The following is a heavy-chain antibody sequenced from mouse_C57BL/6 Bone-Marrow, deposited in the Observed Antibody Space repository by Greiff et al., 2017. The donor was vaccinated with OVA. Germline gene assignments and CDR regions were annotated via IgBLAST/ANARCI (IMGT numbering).Heavy chain of an antibody. V-gene: IGHV1-64*01. J-gene: IGHJ3*01. Sequence: QVQLQQPGAELVKPGASVKLSCKASGYTFTSYWMHWVKQRPGQGLEWIGMIHPHSGSTNYNEKFKSKATLTVDKSSSTAYMQLSSLTSEDSAVYYCALAYYSNYLAWFAYWGQGTLVTVSA. CDR3: ALAYYSNYLAWFAY. CDR2: IHPHSGST. CDR1: GYTFTSYW. D-gene: IGHD2-5*01.